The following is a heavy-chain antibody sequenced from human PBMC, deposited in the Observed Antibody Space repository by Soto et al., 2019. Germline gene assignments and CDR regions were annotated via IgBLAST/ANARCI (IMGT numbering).Heavy chain of an antibody. CDR2: IYYTGRT. V-gene: IGHV4-31*11. D-gene: IGHD3-10*02. CDR1: GDSIDDGAYY. J-gene: IGHJ5*02. Sequence: QVQLQESGPGLLQASQTLSLSCAVSGDSIDDGAYYWTWIRHRPGKGLEWLGYIYYTGRTAYSPSLQSRLTISLDTSNNQFSLRLNSVTAADTAVYYCARCSASWYWFDPWGQGTQVTVST. CDR3: ARCSASWYWFDP.